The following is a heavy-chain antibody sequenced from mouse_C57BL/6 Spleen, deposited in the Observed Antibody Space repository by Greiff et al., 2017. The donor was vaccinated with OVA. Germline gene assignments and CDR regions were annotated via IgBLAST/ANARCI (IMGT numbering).Heavy chain of an antibody. CDR1: GFTFSDYY. V-gene: IGHV5-16*01. D-gene: IGHD1-1*01. Sequence: EVMLVESEGGLVQPGSSMKLSCTASGFTFSDYYMAWVRQVPEKGLEWVANINYDGSSTYYLDSLKSRFIISRDNAKNILYLQMSSLKSEDTATYYCARVHYYGSSSDFDYWGQGTTLTVSS. CDR3: ARVHYYGSSSDFDY. J-gene: IGHJ2*01. CDR2: INYDGSST.